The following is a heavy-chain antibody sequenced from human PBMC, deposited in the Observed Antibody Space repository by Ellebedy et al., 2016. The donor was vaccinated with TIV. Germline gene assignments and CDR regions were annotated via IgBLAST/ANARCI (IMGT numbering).Heavy chain of an antibody. J-gene: IGHJ6*02. CDR3: ARSVPHRSKHGTHYGLDV. Sequence: SGPTLVKPTQTLTLTCTFSGFSLSTSGMCVSWIRQPPGKALEWLARLDWDDDKYYSTSLKTRLTISKDTSKNQVVLTMTNMCPVDAATYFCARSVPHRSKHGTHYGLDVWGQGTTVTVSS. D-gene: IGHD6-13*01. CDR1: GFSLSTSGMC. CDR2: LDWDDDK. V-gene: IGHV2-70*11.